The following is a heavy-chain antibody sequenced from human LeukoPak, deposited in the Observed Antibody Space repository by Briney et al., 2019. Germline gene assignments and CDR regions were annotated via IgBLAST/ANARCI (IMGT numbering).Heavy chain of an antibody. D-gene: IGHD5-18*01. CDR3: ARGGYSYGHY. CDR2: ISYDGSNK. V-gene: IGHV3-30*04. J-gene: IGHJ4*02. CDR1: GFTFSSYA. Sequence: GRSLRLSYAASGFTFSSYAMHWVRQAPGKGLEWVAVISYDGSNKYYADSVKGRFTISRDNSKNTLYLQMNSLRAEDTAVYYCARGGYSYGHYWGQGTLVTVSS.